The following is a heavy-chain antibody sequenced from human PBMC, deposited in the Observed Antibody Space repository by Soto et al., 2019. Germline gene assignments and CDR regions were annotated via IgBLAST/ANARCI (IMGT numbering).Heavy chain of an antibody. CDR2: INPSGGST. D-gene: IGHD6-19*01. V-gene: IGHV1-46*01. J-gene: IGHJ6*02. CDR3: ARSRRGAYSSGWYSLSGYYNYGIDV. Sequence: ASVKVSCKASGYTFTSYYMHWVRQAPGQGLEWMGIINPSGGSTSYAQKFQGQVTISADTSISTAYLQWTSLKASDTAMYYCARSRRGAYSSGWYSLSGYYNYGIDVWGQGTKVTVSS. CDR1: GYTFTSYY.